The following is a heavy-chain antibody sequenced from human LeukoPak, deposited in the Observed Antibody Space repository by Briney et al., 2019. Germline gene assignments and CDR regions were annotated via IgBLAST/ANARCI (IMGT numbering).Heavy chain of an antibody. CDR1: GYTFNTYG. Sequence: ASVKVSCKASGYTFNTYGISWVRQAPGQGLEWMGIINPSGGGTNYAQKFQGRVTMTRDTSTSTVYMELSSLRSEDTAVYYCARADTAMVTDYWGQGTLVTVSS. CDR3: ARADTAMVTDY. CDR2: INPSGGGT. J-gene: IGHJ4*02. V-gene: IGHV1-46*02. D-gene: IGHD5-18*01.